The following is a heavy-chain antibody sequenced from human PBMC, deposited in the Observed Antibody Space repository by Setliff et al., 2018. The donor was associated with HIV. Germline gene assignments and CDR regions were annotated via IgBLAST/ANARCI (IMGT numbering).Heavy chain of an antibody. CDR3: ARDYYYDSSGCRYFDY. CDR1: RGTFSSYA. CDR2: IIPILGIA. D-gene: IGHD3-22*01. V-gene: IGHV1-69*10. Sequence: ASVKVSCKASRGTFSSYAISWVRQAPGQGLEWMGGIIPILGIANYAQKFQGRVTITADKSTSTAYMELSSLRSEDTAVYYCARDYYYDSSGCRYFDYWGQGALVTVSS. J-gene: IGHJ4*02.